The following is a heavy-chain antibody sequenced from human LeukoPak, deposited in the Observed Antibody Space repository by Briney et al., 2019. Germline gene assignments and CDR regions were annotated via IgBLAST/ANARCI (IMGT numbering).Heavy chain of an antibody. V-gene: IGHV1-69*04. CDR2: IIPILGIA. D-gene: IGHD3-22*01. CDR3: AREYYYDSSGYSPW. CDR1: GGTFSSYA. J-gene: IGHJ4*02. Sequence: SVKVSCKASGGTFSSYAISWVRQAPGQGLEWMGRIIPILGIANYAQKFQGRVTITADKSTSTAYMELSSLRSEDTAVYYCAREYYYDSSGYSPWWGQGTLVTVSS.